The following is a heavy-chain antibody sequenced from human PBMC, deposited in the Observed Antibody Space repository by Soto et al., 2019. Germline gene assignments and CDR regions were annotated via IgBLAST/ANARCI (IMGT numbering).Heavy chain of an antibody. CDR1: GFTFSSYA. Sequence: GGSLRLSCAASGFTFSSYAMHWVRQAPGKGLEWVAVISYDGSNKYYADSVKGRFTISRDNSKNTLYLQMNSLRGEDTAVYYCARGPSSLTRFDYWGQGTLVTVSS. CDR3: ARGPSSLTRFDY. J-gene: IGHJ4*02. V-gene: IGHV3-30-3*01. D-gene: IGHD2-2*01. CDR2: ISYDGSNK.